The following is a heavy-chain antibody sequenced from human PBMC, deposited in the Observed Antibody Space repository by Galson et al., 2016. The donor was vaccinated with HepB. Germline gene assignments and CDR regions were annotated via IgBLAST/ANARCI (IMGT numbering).Heavy chain of an antibody. V-gene: IGHV4-34*01. CDR1: GVSFSGYY. CDR2: ITHTGST. Sequence: SETLSLTCAVYGVSFSGYYWSWIRQPPGKGPEWMGEITHTGSTTHNPSLKSRVAMSLDTSKNHLSLKLNFVTAADTAVYYCARGHPRGRYDYTSGNYNNVVFDVWGQGTLVTVPA. J-gene: IGHJ5*02. CDR3: ARGHPRGRYDYTSGNYNNVVFDV. D-gene: IGHD3-10*01.